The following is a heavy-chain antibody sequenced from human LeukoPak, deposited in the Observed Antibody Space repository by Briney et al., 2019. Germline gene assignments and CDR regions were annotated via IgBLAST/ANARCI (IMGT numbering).Heavy chain of an antibody. Sequence: ASVKVSCKASGGTFSSYAISWVRQAPGQGLEWMGGIVPIFGTANYAQKFQGRVTITADESTSTAYMELSSLRSEDTAVYYCARSEETSTWGGDYYHYYGMDVWGQGTTVTVSS. CDR2: IVPIFGTA. V-gene: IGHV1-69*13. CDR1: GGTFSSYA. CDR3: ARSEETSTWGGDYYHYYGMDV. D-gene: IGHD2/OR15-2a*01. J-gene: IGHJ6*02.